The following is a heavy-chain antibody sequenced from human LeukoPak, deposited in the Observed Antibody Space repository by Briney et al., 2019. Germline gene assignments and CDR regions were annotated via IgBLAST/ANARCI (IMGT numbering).Heavy chain of an antibody. CDR3: ASVSHSYYYYYMDV. J-gene: IGHJ6*03. CDR2: IYYSGST. Sequence: SEALSLTCTVSGGSISSHYWSWIRQPPGKGLEWIGYIYYSGSTNYNPSLKSRVTISVDTSKNQFSLKLSSVTAADTAVYYCASVSHSYYYYYMDVWGKGTTVTVSS. CDR1: GGSISSHY. V-gene: IGHV4-59*11.